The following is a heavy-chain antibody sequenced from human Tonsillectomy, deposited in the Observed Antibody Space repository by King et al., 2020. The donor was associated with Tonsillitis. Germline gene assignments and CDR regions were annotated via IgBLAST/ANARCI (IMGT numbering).Heavy chain of an antibody. J-gene: IGHJ6*03. CDR3: ARGVVPSANNNYYFYMDV. CDR2: IRTAGDT. CDR1: GFTFSNYD. D-gene: IGHD2-2*01. V-gene: IGHV3-13*01. Sequence: VQLVESGGGLVQPGGSLRLSCAASGFTFSNYDMHWVRQATGKGLEWVSVIRTAGDTYYPDSVKGRFPISRENAKNSFYLQMSSLRAGDTAVYYCARGVVPSANNNYYFYMDVWGKGTTVTVSS.